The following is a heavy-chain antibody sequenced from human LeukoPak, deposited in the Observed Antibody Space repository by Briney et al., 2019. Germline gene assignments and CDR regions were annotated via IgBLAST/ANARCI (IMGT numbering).Heavy chain of an antibody. Sequence: GASVKVSCKASGYSFTSYYMHWVRQAPGQGLEWMGWISAYNGNTNYAQKLQGRVTMTTDTSTSTAYMELRSLRSDDTAVYYCARRIATTGRNWFDPWGQGTLVTVSS. CDR2: ISAYNGNT. CDR3: ARRIATTGRNWFDP. V-gene: IGHV1-18*04. CDR1: GYSFTSYY. J-gene: IGHJ5*02. D-gene: IGHD1-26*01.